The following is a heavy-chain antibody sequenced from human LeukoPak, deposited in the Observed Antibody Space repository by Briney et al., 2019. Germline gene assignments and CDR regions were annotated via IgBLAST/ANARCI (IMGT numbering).Heavy chain of an antibody. CDR1: GGSINSYY. J-gene: IGHJ5*02. CDR2: ISDSGSK. CDR3: ARVSGRSRAPNWFDP. V-gene: IGHV4-59*01. Sequence: PSETLSLTCTVSGGSINSYYWSWIRQPPGKGLEWIGYISDSGSKNYSPSLKSRVTISVDTSKNQFSLKLSSVTAADTAVYYCARVSGRSRAPNWFDPWGQGTLVTVSS. D-gene: IGHD1-26*01.